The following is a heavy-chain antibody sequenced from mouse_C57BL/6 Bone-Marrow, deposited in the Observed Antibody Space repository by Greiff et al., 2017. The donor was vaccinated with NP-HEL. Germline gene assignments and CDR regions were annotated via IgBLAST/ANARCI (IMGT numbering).Heavy chain of an antibody. CDR3: SEDSAVYYCASHYYGSSYVGYWYFDV. D-gene: IGHD1-1*01. CDR2: WIG. CDR1: YTFSRRVH. J-gene: IGHJ1*03. Sequence: QVQLQQSGPELARPWASVKISCQAFYTFSRRVHFAIREWIGAIYPGNGDTSYNQKFKGKATLTADKSSSTAYMQLSSLTSEDSAVYYCASHYYGSSYVGYWYFDVWGTGTTVTVSS. V-gene: IGHV1-87*01.